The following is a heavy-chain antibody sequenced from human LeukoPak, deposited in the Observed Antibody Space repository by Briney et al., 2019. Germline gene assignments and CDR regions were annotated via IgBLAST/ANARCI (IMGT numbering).Heavy chain of an antibody. J-gene: IGHJ4*02. Sequence: SQTLSLTCTVSGGSISSGGYYWSWIRQHPGKGLEWIGYIYYSGSTYYNPSLKCRVTISVDTSKNQFSLKLSSVTAADTAVYYCARSRVAGKGVKYFDYWGQGTLVTVSS. D-gene: IGHD6-19*01. CDR2: IYYSGST. V-gene: IGHV4-31*03. CDR3: ARSRVAGKGVKYFDY. CDR1: GGSISSGGYY.